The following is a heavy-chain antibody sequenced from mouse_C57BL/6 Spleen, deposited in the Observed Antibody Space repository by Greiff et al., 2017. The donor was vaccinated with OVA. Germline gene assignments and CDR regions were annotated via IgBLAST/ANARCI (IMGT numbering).Heavy chain of an antibody. CDR3: ARWLLREKYFDY. D-gene: IGHD2-3*01. CDR1: GYTFTSYW. J-gene: IGHJ2*01. V-gene: IGHV1-53*01. Sequence: QVQLQQSGTELVKPGASVKLSCKASGYTFTSYWMHWVKQRPGQGLEWIGNINPSNGGTNYNEKFKSKATLTVDKSSSTAYMQLSSLTSEDSAVYYCARWLLREKYFDYWGQGTTLTVSS. CDR2: INPSNGGT.